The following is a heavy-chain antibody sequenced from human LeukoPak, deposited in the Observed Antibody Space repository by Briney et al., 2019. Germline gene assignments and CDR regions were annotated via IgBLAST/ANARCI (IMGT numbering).Heavy chain of an antibody. CDR3: ARGPPNWRYDY. Sequence: ASVKVSCKASGYTFTGYYMHWVRQAPGQGLEWMGWMSPNSGDTGYAQKFQDRVTMTRNTSISTAYMELSSLRSDDTAVYYCARGPPNWRYDYWGPGTLVTVSS. V-gene: IGHV1-8*02. CDR1: GYTFTGYY. J-gene: IGHJ4*02. CDR2: MSPNSGDT. D-gene: IGHD1-1*01.